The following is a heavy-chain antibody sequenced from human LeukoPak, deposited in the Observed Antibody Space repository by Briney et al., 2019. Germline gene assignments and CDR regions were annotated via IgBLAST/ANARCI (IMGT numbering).Heavy chain of an antibody. V-gene: IGHV4-4*09. CDR1: GVSMSAYR. Sequence: SETLSLTCTVSGVSMSAYRWSWVRQSPEKGLEWIGCINTKGETSYNPSLKSRVTTSVDTSKSQFSLRLTSVTAADTAVYYCATSNDAKIAPFDHWGQGAPVTASS. CDR2: INTKGET. CDR3: ATSNDAKIAPFDH. J-gene: IGHJ4*02. D-gene: IGHD2-21*01.